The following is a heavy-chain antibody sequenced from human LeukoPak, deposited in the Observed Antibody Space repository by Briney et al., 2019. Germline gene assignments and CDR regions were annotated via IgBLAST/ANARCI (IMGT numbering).Heavy chain of an antibody. Sequence: SETLSLTCTVSGGSISSTSYYWAWIRQPPGKGLEWIGSIYYSGSTYYNPSLKSRVTISVDTSKNHFSLKLSSVTAANTAVYYCASMGGYGDHFDYWGQGTLVTVSS. CDR3: ASMGGYGDHFDY. CDR1: GGSISSTSYY. D-gene: IGHD4-17*01. J-gene: IGHJ4*02. V-gene: IGHV4-39*02. CDR2: IYYSGST.